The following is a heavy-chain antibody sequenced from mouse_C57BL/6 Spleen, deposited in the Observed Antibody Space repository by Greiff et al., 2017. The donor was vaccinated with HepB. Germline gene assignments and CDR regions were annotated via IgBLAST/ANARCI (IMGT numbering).Heavy chain of an antibody. CDR1: GYAFSSSW. D-gene: IGHD1-1*01. J-gene: IGHJ2*01. V-gene: IGHV1-82*01. CDR2: IYPGDGDT. Sequence: VQLQQSGPELVKPGASVKISCKASGYAFSSSWMNWVKQRPGKGLEWIGRIYPGDGDTNYNGKFKGKATLTADKSSSTAYMQLSSLTSEDSAVYFCARGDTTVEGYFDYWGQGTTLTVSS. CDR3: ARGDTTVEGYFDY.